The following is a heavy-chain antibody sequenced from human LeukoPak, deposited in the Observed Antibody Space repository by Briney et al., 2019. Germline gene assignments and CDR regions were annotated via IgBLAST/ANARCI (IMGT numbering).Heavy chain of an antibody. V-gene: IGHV3-7*01. D-gene: IGHD5-12*01. CDR2: IKQDGSEK. CDR3: ARVGVGYGGYLRIVKY. CDR1: GFTFSSYS. J-gene: IGHJ4*02. Sequence: PGGSLRLSCAASGFTFSSYSMNWVRQAPGKGLEWVANIKQDGSEKYYVDSVKGRFTISRDNAKNSLYLQMNSLRAEDTAVYYCARVGVGYGGYLRIVKYWCQGTLVTVSS.